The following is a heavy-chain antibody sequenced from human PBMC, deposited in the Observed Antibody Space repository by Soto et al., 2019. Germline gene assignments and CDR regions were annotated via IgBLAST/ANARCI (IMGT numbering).Heavy chain of an antibody. CDR2: IYYSGST. CDR1: GGSVSSGSYY. CDR3: AREVGDYYDSSGYLFDY. J-gene: IGHJ4*02. D-gene: IGHD3-22*01. V-gene: IGHV4-61*01. Sequence: QVQLQESGPGLVKPSETLSLTCTVSGGSVSSGSYYWSWIRQPPGKGLEWIGYIYYSGSTNYNPSLTRRVTISVDTSKNQFSLKLSSVTAADTAVYYCAREVGDYYDSSGYLFDYWGQGTLVTVSS.